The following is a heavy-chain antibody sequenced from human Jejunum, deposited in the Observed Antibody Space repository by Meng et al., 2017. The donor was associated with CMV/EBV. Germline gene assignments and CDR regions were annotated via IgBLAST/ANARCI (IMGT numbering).Heavy chain of an antibody. CDR3: ARVTHSSAYYSDPIFDY. D-gene: IGHD3-22*01. V-gene: IGHV3-7*01. CDR2: IKEDGSEK. Sequence: TFSNDWMTWVRQAPGKGLEWVANIKEDGSEKYYVESVRGRFTISRDNAKNSLYLQVSSLRAEDTAVYYCARVTHSSAYYSDPIFDYWGQGTLVTVSS. J-gene: IGHJ4*02. CDR1: TFSNDW.